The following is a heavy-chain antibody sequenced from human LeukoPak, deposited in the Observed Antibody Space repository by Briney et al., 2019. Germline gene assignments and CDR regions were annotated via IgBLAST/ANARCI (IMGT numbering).Heavy chain of an antibody. CDR3: ASTPHRKYSSSPYYYMDV. J-gene: IGHJ6*03. CDR2: FDPEDGET. CDR1: GYTLTELS. Sequence: ASVKVSCKVSGYTLTELSMHWVRQAPGKGLEWMGGFDPEDGETIYAQKFQGRVTMTEDTSTDTAYMELSSLRSEDTAVYYCASTPHRKYSSSPYYYMDVWGKGTTVTVSS. V-gene: IGHV1-24*01. D-gene: IGHD6-6*01.